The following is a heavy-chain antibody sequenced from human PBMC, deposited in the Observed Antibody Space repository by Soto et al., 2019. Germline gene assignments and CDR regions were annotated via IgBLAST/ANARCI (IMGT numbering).Heavy chain of an antibody. Sequence: LTRAFTYAFSGYSVCSNSAAFNWIRQSPSRGLEWLGRTYYRSKWYNDYAVSVKSRITINPDTSKNQFSLQLNSVTPEDTAVYYCARQPARGDSSRWYFWSVNWFDPWGQGTLVTVSS. D-gene: IGHD6-19*01. V-gene: IGHV6-1*01. J-gene: IGHJ5*02. CDR1: GYSVCSNSAA. CDR3: ARQPARGDSSRWYFWSVNWFDP. CDR2: TYYRSKWYN.